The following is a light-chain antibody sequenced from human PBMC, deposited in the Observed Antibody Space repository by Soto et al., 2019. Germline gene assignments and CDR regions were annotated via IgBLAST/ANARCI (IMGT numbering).Light chain of an antibody. Sequence: DIQMTQSPSTLSASVGDRVTITCRARQSISTWWAWYQQKPGKAPKLLIYKASSLEGGVPSRFSGSGSGTEFNITISSLQPDDFATYYCQQYNNYPLTFGGGTTVDIK. J-gene: IGKJ4*01. CDR1: QSISTW. CDR2: KAS. CDR3: QQYNNYPLT. V-gene: IGKV1-5*03.